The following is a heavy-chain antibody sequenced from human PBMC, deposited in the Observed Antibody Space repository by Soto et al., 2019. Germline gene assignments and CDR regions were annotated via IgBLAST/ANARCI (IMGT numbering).Heavy chain of an antibody. CDR1: GGSISNFY. CDR3: ARGIPAAALWFDP. J-gene: IGHJ5*02. D-gene: IGHD2-2*01. Sequence: PSETLSLTCTVSGGSISNFYWSWIRQPPGKGLEWIGYVYYTGSTNYNPSLKRRVTLSADTSKNQFSLKLSSVTAADTAVYYCARGIPAAALWFDPWGQGTLVTVSS. CDR2: VYYTGST. V-gene: IGHV4-59*08.